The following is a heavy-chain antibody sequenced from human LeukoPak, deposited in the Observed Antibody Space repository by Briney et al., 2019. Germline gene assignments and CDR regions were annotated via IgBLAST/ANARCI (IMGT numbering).Heavy chain of an antibody. D-gene: IGHD2-2*01. Sequence: MSGGPLRLSCAASGFTFSSYSMNWVRQAPGKGLEWVSSISSSSSYIYYADSVKGRFTISRDNAKNSLYLQMNSLRAEDTAVYYCARDVVVPAARSLAFDIWGQGTMVTVSS. V-gene: IGHV3-21*01. CDR2: ISSSSSYI. J-gene: IGHJ3*02. CDR3: ARDVVVPAARSLAFDI. CDR1: GFTFSSYS.